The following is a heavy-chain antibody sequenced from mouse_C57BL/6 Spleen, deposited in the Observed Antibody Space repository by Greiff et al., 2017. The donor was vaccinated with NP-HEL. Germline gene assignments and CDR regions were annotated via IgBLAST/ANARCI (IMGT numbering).Heavy chain of an antibody. CDR3: ARGGYYDYDRDAMDC. Sequence: EVQLVESGGGLVKPGGSLKLSCAASGFTFSDYGMHWVRQAPEKGLEWVAYISSGSSTIYYADTVKGRFTISRDNAKNTLFLQMTRLRSEDTAMYYCARGGYYDYDRDAMDCWGQGTSVTVSS. J-gene: IGHJ4*01. D-gene: IGHD2-4*01. CDR1: GFTFSDYG. CDR2: ISSGSSTI. V-gene: IGHV5-17*01.